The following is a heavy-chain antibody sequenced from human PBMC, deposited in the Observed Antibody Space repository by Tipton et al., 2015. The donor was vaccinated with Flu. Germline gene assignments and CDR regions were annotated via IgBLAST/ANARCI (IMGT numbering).Heavy chain of an antibody. Sequence: TLSLTCIVSNGSLSTYYWNWIRQSPGKGLEWIRYIYNSVYTKYNPSLKSRVTISVDTPKNQFSLRLSSVTAADTAVYFCARDPSLGMPEYFDSWGQGTLVTVSS. CDR3: ARDPSLGMPEYFDS. D-gene: IGHD2-2*01. J-gene: IGHJ4*02. CDR1: NGSLSTYY. V-gene: IGHV4-59*01. CDR2: IYNSVYT.